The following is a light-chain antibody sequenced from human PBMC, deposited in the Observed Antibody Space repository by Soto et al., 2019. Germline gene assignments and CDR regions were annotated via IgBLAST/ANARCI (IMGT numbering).Light chain of an antibody. V-gene: IGKV3-20*01. CDR3: QQYGSSPYT. CDR1: QSVSSSY. Sequence: EIVLTQSPGTLSLSPGERATLSCRASQSVSSSYLAWYQQKTGQAPRPLIYGASSRATGIQDRFSGIGSGTDFTLTISRLEPEDFAVYYCQQYGSSPYTFGQGTKLEIK. CDR2: GAS. J-gene: IGKJ2*01.